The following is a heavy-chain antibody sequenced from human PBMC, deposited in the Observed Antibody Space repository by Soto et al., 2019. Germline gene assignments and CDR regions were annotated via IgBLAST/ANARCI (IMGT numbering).Heavy chain of an antibody. V-gene: IGHV4-59*01. CDR1: GGSISSYY. CDR2: IYYSGST. D-gene: IGHD1-26*01. CDR3: ASQSVGAPYYYYYYGMDV. J-gene: IGHJ6*02. Sequence: SETLSLTCTVSGGSISSYYWSWIRQPPGKGLEWIGYIYYSGSTNYNPSLKSRVTISVDTSKNQFSLKLSSVTAADTAVYYCASQSVGAPYYYYYYGMDVWGQGTTVTVSS.